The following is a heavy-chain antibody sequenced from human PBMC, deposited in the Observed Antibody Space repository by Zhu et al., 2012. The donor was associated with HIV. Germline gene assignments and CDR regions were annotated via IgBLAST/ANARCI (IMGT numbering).Heavy chain of an antibody. CDR2: IYHSGST. Sequence: QVQLEESGPGLVKPSETLSLTCGVSGYSISSGYYWGWIRQPPEKGLEWIGTIYHSGSTYYNPSLKSRVIISVDTSKNHFSLKLNSVTAADTALYYCASQVTGVRGVVDYWGQGTLVTVSS. V-gene: IGHV4-38-2*01. D-gene: IGHD3-10*01. CDR1: GYSISSGYY. CDR3: ASQVTGVRGVVDY. J-gene: IGHJ4*02.